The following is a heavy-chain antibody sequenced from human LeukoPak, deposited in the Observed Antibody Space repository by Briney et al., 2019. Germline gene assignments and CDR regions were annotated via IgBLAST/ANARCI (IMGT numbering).Heavy chain of an antibody. CDR1: GFTVSSNS. CDR3: ARGGGVPAAMVY. J-gene: IGHJ4*02. V-gene: IGHV3-53*05. Sequence: GGSLRLSCTVSGFTVSSNSMGWVRQAPGKGLEWVSFIYNSSRIHYSDSVKGRFTISRDNSKNTLYLQMNCLRSEDTAVYYCARGGGVPAAMVYWGQGTLVTVSS. CDR2: IYNSSRI. D-gene: IGHD2-2*01.